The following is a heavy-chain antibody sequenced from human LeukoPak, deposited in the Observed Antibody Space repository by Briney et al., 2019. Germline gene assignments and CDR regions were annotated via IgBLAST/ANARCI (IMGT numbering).Heavy chain of an antibody. J-gene: IGHJ4*02. D-gene: IGHD1/OR15-1a*01. V-gene: IGHV3-23*01. CDR2: STVGGTNT. Sequence: GGSLRLSCAASGFTLSSYAMSWVRQAPGTELEWVSGSTVGGTNTHYADSVKGRFTISRDHSKNMLHLQMNSLRAEDTAVYYCAKGNTRAPLDCWGQGTLVTVSS. CDR1: GFTLSSYA. CDR3: AKGNTRAPLDC.